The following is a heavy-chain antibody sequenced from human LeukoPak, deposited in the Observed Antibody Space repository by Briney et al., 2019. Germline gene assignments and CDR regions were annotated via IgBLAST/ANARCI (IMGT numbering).Heavy chain of an antibody. CDR3: AKNAGYGGKRAYFDY. Sequence: PGGSLRLSCAPSGFTFSRHGMHWVRQAPGKGLEWVAIISNDGSRKYYAHSVEGRFTISRDNSKNTLYLQMNSLRAEDTAVYYCAKNAGYGGKRAYFDYWGQGTLVTVSS. CDR1: GFTFSRHG. D-gene: IGHD4-23*01. CDR2: ISNDGSRK. J-gene: IGHJ4*02. V-gene: IGHV3-30*18.